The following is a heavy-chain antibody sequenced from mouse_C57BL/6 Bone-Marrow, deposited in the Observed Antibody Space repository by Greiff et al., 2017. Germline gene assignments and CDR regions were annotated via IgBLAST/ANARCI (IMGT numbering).Heavy chain of an antibody. J-gene: IGHJ3*01. D-gene: IGHD3-2*02. Sequence: VQLKQSGAELVRPGASVKLSCTASGFNIKDDYMHWVKQRPEQGLEWIGWIDPENGYTEYASKFQGKATITADTSSNTAYLQLSSLTAEDTAVYYCTKALHWGQGTLVTVSA. V-gene: IGHV14-4*01. CDR3: TKALH. CDR1: GFNIKDDY. CDR2: IDPENGYT.